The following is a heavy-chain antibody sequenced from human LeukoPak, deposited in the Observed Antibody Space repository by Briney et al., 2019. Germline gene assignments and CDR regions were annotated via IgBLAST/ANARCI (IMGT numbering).Heavy chain of an antibody. CDR2: ISSSSSTT. CDR1: GFTFSSYS. Sequence: GGSLRLSCAASGFTFSSYSMNWVRQAPGKGLEWVSYISSSSSTTYYADSVKGRFTISRDNSKNTLYLQMNSLRAEDTAVYYCARVFITMPYPGGGDAFDIWGQGTMVTVSS. D-gene: IGHD3-10*01. V-gene: IGHV3-48*01. J-gene: IGHJ3*02. CDR3: ARVFITMPYPGGGDAFDI.